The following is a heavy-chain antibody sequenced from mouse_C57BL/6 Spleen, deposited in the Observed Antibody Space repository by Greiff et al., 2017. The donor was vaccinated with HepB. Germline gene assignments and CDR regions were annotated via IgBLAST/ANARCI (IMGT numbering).Heavy chain of an antibody. CDR2: IYPGDGDT. Sequence: QVQLLQSGPELVKPGASVKISCKASGYAFSSSWMNWVKQRPGKGLEWIGRIYPGDGDTNYNGKFKGKATLTADKSSSTAYMQLSSLTSEDSAVYLSARREGGYDYFDDRGKGTTRTVSS. V-gene: IGHV1-82*01. CDR3: ARREGGYDYFDD. J-gene: IGHJ2*01. CDR1: GYAFSSSW. D-gene: IGHD2-2*01.